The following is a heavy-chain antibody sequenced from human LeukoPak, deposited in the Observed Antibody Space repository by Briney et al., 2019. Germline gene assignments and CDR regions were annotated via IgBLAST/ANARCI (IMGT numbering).Heavy chain of an antibody. V-gene: IGHV4-34*01. CDR1: GGSFSGYY. CDR2: INHSGST. J-gene: IGHJ6*03. Sequence: SETLSLTCAVYGGSFSGYYWSWIRQPPGKGLEWIGEINHSGSTNYNPSLKSRVTISVDTSKSQFPLKLSSVTAADTAVYYCASVPSVRYDCWSGYPVYMDVWGKATTVTVSS. CDR3: ASVPSVRYDCWSGYPVYMDV. D-gene: IGHD3-3*01.